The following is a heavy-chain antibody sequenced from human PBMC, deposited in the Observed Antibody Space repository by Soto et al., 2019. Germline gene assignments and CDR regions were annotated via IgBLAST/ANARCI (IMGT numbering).Heavy chain of an antibody. J-gene: IGHJ1*01. Sequence: ASVKVSCKASGYTFTSYAMHWVRQAPGQRLEWMGWINAGNGNTKYSQKFQGRVTITRDTSANTAYMELSSLRAEDTAVYYCAKGVVVATTYFQHWGQGTLVTVSS. D-gene: IGHD2-15*01. CDR3: AKGVVVATTYFQH. CDR2: INAGNGNT. V-gene: IGHV1-3*01. CDR1: GYTFTSYA.